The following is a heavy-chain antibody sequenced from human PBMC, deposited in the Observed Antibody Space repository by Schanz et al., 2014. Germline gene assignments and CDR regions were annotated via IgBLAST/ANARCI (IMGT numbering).Heavy chain of an antibody. Sequence: VQLVESGGGVVQPGRSLRLSCAASGFTFSSYAMHWVRQAPGKGLEWVSTISASGGSTYYADSVKGRFTISRDNSKNTLYLQMNSLRAEDTAVYYCAREQIMAAAGLVDYWGHGTLVTVSS. CDR2: ISASGGST. D-gene: IGHD6-13*01. CDR3: AREQIMAAAGLVDY. CDR1: GFTFSSYA. V-gene: IGHV3-23*04. J-gene: IGHJ4*01.